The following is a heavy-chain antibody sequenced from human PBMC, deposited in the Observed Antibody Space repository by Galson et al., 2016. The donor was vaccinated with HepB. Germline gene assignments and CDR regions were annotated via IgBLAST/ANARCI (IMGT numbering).Heavy chain of an antibody. CDR1: GFTFSNYA. D-gene: IGHD2-15*01. CDR2: ISASGDRT. J-gene: IGHJ4*02. Sequence: SLRLSCAASGFTFSNYAMTWVRQAPGKGLEWVSVISASGDRTYYAKSVKGRFTISRDNSKNTVYVQMNSLRAEDTAVYYCAKNRAASCYSPGDYWGQGTLVTVSS. V-gene: IGHV3-23*01. CDR3: AKNRAASCYSPGDY.